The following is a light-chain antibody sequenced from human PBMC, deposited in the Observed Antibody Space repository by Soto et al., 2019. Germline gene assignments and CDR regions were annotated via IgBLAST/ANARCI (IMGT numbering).Light chain of an antibody. CDR2: GAS. CDR1: QSVGTY. Sequence: EIVLTQSPATLSLSPGERATLSCRASQSVGTYLAWYQQKRGQSPRLLIYGASKRAPGIPARFSGSGSGTDFTLTINSLEPEDFPVFHCLQRSIGFTFGPGTKVEVK. CDR3: LQRSIGFT. V-gene: IGKV3-11*01. J-gene: IGKJ3*01.